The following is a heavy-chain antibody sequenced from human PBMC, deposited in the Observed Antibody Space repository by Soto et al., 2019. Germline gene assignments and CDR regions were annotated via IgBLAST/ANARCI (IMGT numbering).Heavy chain of an antibody. J-gene: IGHJ5*02. CDR2: FYYSGST. CDR3: ARSVFP. Sequence: QVQLQELGPGLVKPSQTLSLTCTVSGGSISTGGYYWNWIRQNPGKGLVWIGYFYYSGSTYYNPSLKSRVTLSVNTSKNQFSLKLSSVTAANTAVYYCARSVFPWGQGTLVTVSS. CDR1: GGSISTGGYY. V-gene: IGHV4-31*03.